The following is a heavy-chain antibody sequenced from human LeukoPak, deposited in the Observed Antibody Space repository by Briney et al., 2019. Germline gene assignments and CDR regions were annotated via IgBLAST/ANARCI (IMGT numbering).Heavy chain of an antibody. CDR1: GFTVSTEY. V-gene: IGHV3-66*01. D-gene: IGHD3-10*01. J-gene: IGHJ4*02. CDR3: GIEKSCYGSGNYFES. Sequence: GGSLRLSCAASGFTVSTEYMTWVRQVPGKGLECISGIYPDADTWYAKSVRDRITISRDSVTNTLYLQITSLIPEDTAAYYYGIEKSCYGSGNYFESWGQGTLVTVSS. CDR2: IYPDADT.